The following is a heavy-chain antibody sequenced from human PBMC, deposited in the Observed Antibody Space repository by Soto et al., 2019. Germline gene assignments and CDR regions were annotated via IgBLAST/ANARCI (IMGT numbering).Heavy chain of an antibody. V-gene: IGHV2-5*02. CDR3: AREYYDFWSGYSDCFDY. CDR2: IYWDDDK. D-gene: IGHD3-3*01. CDR1: GFSLSTSGVG. J-gene: IGHJ4*02. Sequence: KESGPTLVKPTQTLTLTCTFSGFSLSTSGVGVGWIRQPPGKALEWLALIYWDDDKRYSPSLKSRLTITKDTSKNQVVLTMTNMDPVDTATYYCAREYYDFWSGYSDCFDYWGQGTLVTVSS.